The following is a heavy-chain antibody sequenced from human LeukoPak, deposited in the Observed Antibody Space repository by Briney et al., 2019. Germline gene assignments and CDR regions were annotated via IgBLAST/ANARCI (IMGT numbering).Heavy chain of an antibody. J-gene: IGHJ4*02. CDR3: VKGLVQTTMSYSVDY. D-gene: IGHD1-1*01. CDR1: GFTFNSHS. Sequence: GGSLRLSCAASGFTFNSHSMNWVRQAPGKGLEWVSYISSSSSAIYYADSVKGRFTISRDNAKNSLYLQMNSLRAEDTAVYYCVKGLVQTTMSYSVDYWGQGALVTVSS. V-gene: IGHV3-48*01. CDR2: ISSSSSAI.